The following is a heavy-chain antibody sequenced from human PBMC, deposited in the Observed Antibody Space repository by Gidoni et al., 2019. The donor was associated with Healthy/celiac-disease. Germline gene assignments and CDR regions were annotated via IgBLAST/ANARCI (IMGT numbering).Heavy chain of an antibody. CDR1: GFTLSSYA. J-gene: IGHJ4*02. CDR2: ISGSGGST. CDR3: AKTGQQWLVGENDY. V-gene: IGHV3-23*01. Sequence: EVQLLESGGGLVQPGGSLIISWAASGFTLSSYAMSWVRQAPGKGLEWVSAISGSGGSTYYADSVKGRFTISRDNSKNTLYLQMNSLRAEDTAVYYCAKTGQQWLVGENDYWGQGTLVTVSS. D-gene: IGHD6-19*01.